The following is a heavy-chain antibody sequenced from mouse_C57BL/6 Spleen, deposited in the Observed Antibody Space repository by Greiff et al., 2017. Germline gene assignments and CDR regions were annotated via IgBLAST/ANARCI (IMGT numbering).Heavy chain of an antibody. CDR1: GYTFTSYW. V-gene: IGHV1-55*01. CDR2: IYPGSGST. J-gene: IGHJ1*03. Sequence: QVQLQQPGAELVKPGASVKMSCKASGYTFTSYWITWVKQRPGQGLEWIGDIYPGSGSTTYNEKFKSKATLTVDTSSSTAYMQLSSLTSEDSAVYYCARGGTYVDWYFDVWGTGTTVTVSS. CDR3: ARGGTYVDWYFDV. D-gene: IGHD5-1*01.